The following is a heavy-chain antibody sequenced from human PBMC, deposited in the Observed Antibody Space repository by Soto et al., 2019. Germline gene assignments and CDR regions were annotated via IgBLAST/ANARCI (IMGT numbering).Heavy chain of an antibody. CDR1: GFIFSSYW. V-gene: IGHV3-7*03. CDR3: TRDLNGDWNYGES. J-gene: IGHJ5*02. CDR2: IKQDGSEK. D-gene: IGHD1-7*01. Sequence: EMQLVESGGGLVRPGGSLRLSCAASGFIFSSYWMSWVRQAPGRGLEWVANIKQDGSEKYYLDSVKGRFTISRDNAKTSLYLLMNSLRAEDTAVYYCTRDLNGDWNYGESWGQGTLVTVSS.